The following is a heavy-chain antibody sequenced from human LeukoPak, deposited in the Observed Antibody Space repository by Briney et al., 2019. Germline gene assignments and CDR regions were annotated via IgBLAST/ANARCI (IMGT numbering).Heavy chain of an antibody. D-gene: IGHD6-13*01. J-gene: IGHJ5*02. CDR3: AREAKEQQPDNWFDP. V-gene: IGHV4-31*03. CDR1: GGSTSSGGYY. Sequence: PSQTLSLTCTVSGGSTSSGGYYWSWIRQHPGKGLEWIGYIYYSGSTYYNPSLTSRVTISVDTSKNQFSLKLSSVTAADTAVYYCAREAKEQQPDNWFDPWGQGTLVTVSS. CDR2: IYYSGST.